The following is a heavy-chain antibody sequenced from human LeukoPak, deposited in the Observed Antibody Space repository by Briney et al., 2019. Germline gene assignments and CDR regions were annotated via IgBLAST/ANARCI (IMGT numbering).Heavy chain of an antibody. V-gene: IGHV3-64*02. CDR2: IASNGGTK. Sequence: GGSLSLSCAASGFSFNTYTMRWVRLAPGKGLEYVSGIASNGGTKYYADSVKGRFTISRDNFKNTVNLQMDGLRTEDMAVYYCAREYCTTNNCYNWGLGYWGQGTLVTVSS. D-gene: IGHD2-2*02. CDR3: AREYCTTNNCYNWGLGY. J-gene: IGHJ4*02. CDR1: GFSFNTYT.